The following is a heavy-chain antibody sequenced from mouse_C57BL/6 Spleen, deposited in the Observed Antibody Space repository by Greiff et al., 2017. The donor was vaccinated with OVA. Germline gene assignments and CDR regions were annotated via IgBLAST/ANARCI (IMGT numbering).Heavy chain of an antibody. CDR1: GYSFTGYF. V-gene: IGHV1-20*01. J-gene: IGHJ1*03. CDR2: INPYNGDT. Sequence: EVKLMESGPELVKPGDSVKISCKASGYSFTGYFMNWVMQSHGKSLEWIGSINPYNGDTFYNQKFKGKATLTVDKSSSTAYMELRSLTSEYSAVYYCAGEGSYYGNYVGYFDVWGTGTTVTVSS. CDR3: AGEGSYYGNYVGYFDV. D-gene: IGHD2-1*01.